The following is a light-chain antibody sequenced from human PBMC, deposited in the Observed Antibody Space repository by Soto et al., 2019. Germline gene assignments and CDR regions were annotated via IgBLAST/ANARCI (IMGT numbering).Light chain of an antibody. CDR3: QQYGSSPRT. J-gene: IGKJ1*01. Sequence: EIGLTQSPGTLSLSPGERATLSCRASQSVSSSYLAWYQQKPGQAPRLLIYGASSRATGIPDRFSGSGSGTDFTLTISRLEPEDFEVYYCQQYGSSPRTFGQGTKVDIK. CDR1: QSVSSSY. CDR2: GAS. V-gene: IGKV3-20*01.